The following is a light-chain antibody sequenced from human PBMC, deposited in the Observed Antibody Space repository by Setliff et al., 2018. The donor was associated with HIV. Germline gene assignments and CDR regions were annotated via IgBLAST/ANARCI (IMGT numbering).Light chain of an antibody. CDR2: DVS. J-gene: IGLJ1*01. CDR3: CSYAGSCYV. CDR1: SSDVGGYNY. V-gene: IGLV2-11*01. Sequence: QSVLTQPRSVSGSPGQSVTISCTGTSSDVGGYNYVSWYQQHPGKAPKLMIYDVSKRPSGVPDRFSGSKSGNTASLTISGLQAEDEADYYCCSYAGSCYVFGTGTKAPS.